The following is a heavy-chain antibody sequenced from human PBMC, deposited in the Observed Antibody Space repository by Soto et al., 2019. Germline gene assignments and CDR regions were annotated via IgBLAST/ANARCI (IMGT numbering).Heavy chain of an antibody. V-gene: IGHV1-18*01. Sequence: QVQLVQSGAEVKKPGASVKVSCKASGYTFTSYGISWVRQAPGQGLEWMGWSSAYNGNTNYAQKLQGRVTMTTDTSTSTAYMELRSLRSDDTAVYYGARVYGYSSSSGYYYYMDVWGKGTTVTVSS. J-gene: IGHJ6*03. CDR2: SSAYNGNT. CDR3: ARVYGYSSSSGYYYYMDV. CDR1: GYTFTSYG. D-gene: IGHD6-6*01.